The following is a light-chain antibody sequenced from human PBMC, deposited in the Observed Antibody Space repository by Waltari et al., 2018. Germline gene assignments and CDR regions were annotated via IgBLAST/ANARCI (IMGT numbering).Light chain of an antibody. V-gene: IGLV2-23*02. CDR1: SSDAGGYNY. CDR2: DVS. J-gene: IGLJ2*01. CDR3: CSYAGSSTLV. Sequence: QSALTQPASVSGSPGQSITTSCTGTSSDAGGYNYVSRYQQPPGKAPKLMIYDVSKRPAGVSNRFSGSKSGNTASLTISGLQAEDEADYYCCSYAGSSTLVFGGGTKLTVL.